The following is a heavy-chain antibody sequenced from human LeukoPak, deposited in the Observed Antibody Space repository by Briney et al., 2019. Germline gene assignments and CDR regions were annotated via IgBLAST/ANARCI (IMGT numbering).Heavy chain of an antibody. CDR1: GFSLSSYW. D-gene: IGHD4-17*01. Sequence: GGSLRLSCAASGFSLSSYWMHWVRQAPGKGLVWVSRVNSDGSSTAYADSVKGRFTVSRDNGKNTLYLQMNSVKAEDTAVYYCARASTTVTPDYWGQGTLVTVAS. CDR3: ARASTTVTPDY. CDR2: VNSDGSST. V-gene: IGHV3-74*01. J-gene: IGHJ4*02.